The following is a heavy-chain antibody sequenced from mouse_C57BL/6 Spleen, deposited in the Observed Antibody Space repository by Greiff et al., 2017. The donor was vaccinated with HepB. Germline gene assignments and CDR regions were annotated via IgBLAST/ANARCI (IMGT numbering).Heavy chain of an antibody. V-gene: IGHV1-26*01. Sequence: EVQLQQSGPELVKPGASVKISCKASGYTFTDYYMNWVKQSHGKSLEWIGDINPNNGGTSYNPKFKAKAKLTVDKSSSTAYMELRSLTSEDSAVYSCASWDYYGSGYGFAYWGQGSLVTVSA. CDR1: GYTFTDYY. CDR2: INPNNGGT. CDR3: ASWDYYGSGYGFAY. J-gene: IGHJ3*01. D-gene: IGHD1-1*01.